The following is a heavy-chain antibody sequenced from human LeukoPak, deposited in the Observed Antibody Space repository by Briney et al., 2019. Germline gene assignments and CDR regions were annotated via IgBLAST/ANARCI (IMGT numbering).Heavy chain of an antibody. CDR2: VDYSGGDT. Sequence: GGSLRLSCTASGFTLSSYEMSWIRQAPGKGLEWVSSVDYSGGDTHYADSVMGRFTISRDNSKNTLYLQMNSLRAEDTAVYYCAREGSPFYYYMDVWGKGTTVTVSS. CDR3: AREGSPFYYYMDV. J-gene: IGHJ6*03. D-gene: IGHD2-15*01. V-gene: IGHV3-23*01. CDR1: GFTLSSYE.